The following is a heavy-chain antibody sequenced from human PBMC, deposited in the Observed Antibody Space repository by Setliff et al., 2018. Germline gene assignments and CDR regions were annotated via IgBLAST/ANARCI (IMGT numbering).Heavy chain of an antibody. V-gene: IGHV4-38-2*02. J-gene: IGHJ3*02. CDR3: AKDPHYDPTYSLPGHGFNI. CDR1: GYSIRSGYY. Sequence: SETLSLTCAVSGYSIRSGYYWGWIRQPPGKGLEWIGSIYHSGSTYYSPSLKSRVTISVDTSKNQFSLNLTSVTAADTALYYCAKDPHYDPTYSLPGHGFNIWGPGTMVTVS. CDR2: IYHSGST. D-gene: IGHD3-22*01.